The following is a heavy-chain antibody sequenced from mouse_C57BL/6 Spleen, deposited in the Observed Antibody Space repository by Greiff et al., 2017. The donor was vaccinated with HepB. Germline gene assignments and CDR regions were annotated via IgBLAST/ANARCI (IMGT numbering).Heavy chain of an antibody. Sequence: QVQLKQPGAELVRPGSSVKLSCKASGYTFTSYWMDWVKQRPGQGLEWIGNIYPSDSETHYNQKFKDKATLTVDKSSSTAYMQLSSLTSEDSAVYYCARGLGYFDVWGTGTTVTVSS. J-gene: IGHJ1*03. CDR2: IYPSDSET. V-gene: IGHV1-61*01. CDR3: ARGLGYFDV. D-gene: IGHD3-3*01. CDR1: GYTFTSYW.